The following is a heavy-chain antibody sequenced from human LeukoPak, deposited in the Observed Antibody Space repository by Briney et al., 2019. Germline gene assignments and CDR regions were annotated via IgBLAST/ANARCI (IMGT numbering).Heavy chain of an antibody. CDR1: GFTFGSHA. D-gene: IGHD5-18*01. J-gene: IGHJ4*02. CDR3: GKTTVGYSSGQKPAWPVDY. Sequence: GGSLRLSCEASGFTFGSHAMYWVRQAPGEGREWVAGIFGSGGSPHYADPVKGRFTISRDNSRNTVYLQINSLRAEDTAVYYCGKTTVGYSSGQKPAWPVDYWGQGTLVTVSS. V-gene: IGHV3-23*01. CDR2: IFGSGGSP.